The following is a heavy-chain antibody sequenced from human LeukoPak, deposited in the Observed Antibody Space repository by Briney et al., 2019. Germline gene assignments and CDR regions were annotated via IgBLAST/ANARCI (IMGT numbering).Heavy chain of an antibody. D-gene: IGHD5-24*01. J-gene: IGHJ4*02. CDR2: ISHDGSNI. CDR3: AKDRDGYIFDY. CDR1: GFTFRNFG. Sequence: GGSLRLSCAAPGFTFRNFGMHWVRQAPGKRLEWVAVISHDGSNIYYADSVKGRFTISRDNSKNTLYLQMNSLRAEDTAVYYCAKDRDGYIFDYWGQGTLVTVSS. V-gene: IGHV3-30*18.